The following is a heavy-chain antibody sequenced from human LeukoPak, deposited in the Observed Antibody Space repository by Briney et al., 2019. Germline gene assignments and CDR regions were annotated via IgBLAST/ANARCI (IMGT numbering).Heavy chain of an antibody. CDR3: AREPVHYYDSSGYYYGEDY. V-gene: IGHV4-39*02. Sequence: SETLSLTCTVSGGSISSSSYYWGWIRQPPGKGLEWIGSIYYSGSTYYNPSLKSRVTISVDTSKNLFSLKLSSVTAADTAVYYCAREPVHYYDSSGYYYGEDYWGQGTLVTVSS. D-gene: IGHD3-22*01. CDR1: GGSISSSSYY. J-gene: IGHJ4*02. CDR2: IYYSGST.